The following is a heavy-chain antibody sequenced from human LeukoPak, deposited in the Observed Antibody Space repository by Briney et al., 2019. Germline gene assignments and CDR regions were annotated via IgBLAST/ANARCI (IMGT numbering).Heavy chain of an antibody. J-gene: IGHJ6*03. CDR3: ARANSGSYPYYYYYYMDV. CDR2: IRSSGNTT. D-gene: IGHD1-26*01. Sequence: GGSLRLSCAASGFTFSSYEMNWVRQAPGKGLECVSYIRSSGNTTYHADSVKGRFTISRDNAKNSLYLQMSSLRAEDTAVYYCARANSGSYPYYYYYYMDVWGKGTMVTVSS. V-gene: IGHV3-48*03. CDR1: GFTFSSYE.